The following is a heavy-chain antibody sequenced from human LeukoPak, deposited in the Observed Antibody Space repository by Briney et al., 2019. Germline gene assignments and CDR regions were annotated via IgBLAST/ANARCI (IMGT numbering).Heavy chain of an antibody. Sequence: PGGSLRLSCAASGFTFSSYSMNWVRQAPGKGLEWVSSISSSSSYIYYADSVKGRFTISRDNAKNSLYLQMNSLRAEDTAVYYCARGGTYCSGGSCYSPNFDYWGQGTLVTVSS. CDR3: ARGGTYCSGGSCYSPNFDY. D-gene: IGHD2-15*01. V-gene: IGHV3-21*01. CDR1: GFTFSSYS. CDR2: ISSSSSYI. J-gene: IGHJ4*02.